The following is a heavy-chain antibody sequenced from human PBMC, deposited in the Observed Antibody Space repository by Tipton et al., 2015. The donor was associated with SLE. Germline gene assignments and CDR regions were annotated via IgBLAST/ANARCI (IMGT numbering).Heavy chain of an antibody. V-gene: IGHV3-23*03. CDR1: GFPFSSYA. Sequence: SLRLSCAASGFPFSSYAMTWVRQAPGKGLEWVSVIYGYHSSHHSESVKGRFTISRDDSKNTLYLQMNTLRVDDTAVYCCETVILRPRYYFDHWGQGTLVTVSS. CDR2: IYGYHSS. D-gene: IGHD3-9*01. CDR3: ETVILRPRYYFDH. J-gene: IGHJ4*02.